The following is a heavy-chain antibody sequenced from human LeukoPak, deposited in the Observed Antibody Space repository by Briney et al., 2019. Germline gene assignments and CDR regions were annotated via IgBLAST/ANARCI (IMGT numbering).Heavy chain of an antibody. J-gene: IGHJ4*02. CDR3: ARAYYDTLTGYDY. CDR1: GFIFSDYY. CDR2: ITSSGNTM. D-gene: IGHD3-9*01. V-gene: IGHV3-11*04. Sequence: GGSLRLSCAASGFIFSDYYMSWIRQAPGKGLEFVSYITSSGNTMYYAGSVRGRFTISRDNAKNSLYLQMNSLRAEDTAVYYCARAYYDTLTGYDYWGQGTLVTVSS.